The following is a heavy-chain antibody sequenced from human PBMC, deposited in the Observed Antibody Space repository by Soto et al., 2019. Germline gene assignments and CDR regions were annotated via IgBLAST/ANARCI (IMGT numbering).Heavy chain of an antibody. Sequence: QVRMVESGGGVVQPGSSLRLSCAASGFNFGVFGMHWVRQAPGKGLEWLSVLSYEGSEEYYADSVRGRFTISRDNSKNTLFLQMDSLRVDDTGVYYCALTRRSSLLEVAGPGFEYWGQGTLVTVS. CDR2: LSYEGSEE. CDR3: ALTRRSSLLEVAGPGFEY. J-gene: IGHJ4*02. CDR1: GFNFGVFG. V-gene: IGHV3-30*03. D-gene: IGHD6-19*01.